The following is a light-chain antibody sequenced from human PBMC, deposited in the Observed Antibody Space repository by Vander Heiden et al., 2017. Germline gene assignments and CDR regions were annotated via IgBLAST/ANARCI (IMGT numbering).Light chain of an antibody. V-gene: IGLV3-21*02. CDR2: DDG. CDR1: NIGSKN. Sequence: HVLPTPPPASAAPRQTTRITCGGKNIGSKNVHWCQQRPGRAPVLVVVDDGGRPSGVPERFSGSNTAGTAALTISRVVEGDEEDDYCQVWYDGSDQPWMFGGGTKLTVL. J-gene: IGLJ3*02. CDR3: QVWYDGSDQPWM.